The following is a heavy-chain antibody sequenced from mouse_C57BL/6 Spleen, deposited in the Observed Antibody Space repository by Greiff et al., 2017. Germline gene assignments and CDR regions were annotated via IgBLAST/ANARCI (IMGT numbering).Heavy chain of an antibody. V-gene: IGHV1-52*01. Sequence: QVQLQQPGAELVRPGSSVKLSCKASGYTFTSSWMHWVKQRPIQGLEWIGNIDPTDSETHYNQKFKNKATLTVYKSYSTAYMQLSSLTSEDSAVYYSSTTVAVSDYWGQGTTLTVSS. J-gene: IGHJ2*01. CDR1: GYTFTSSW. CDR3: STTVAVSDY. D-gene: IGHD1-1*01. CDR2: IDPTDSET.